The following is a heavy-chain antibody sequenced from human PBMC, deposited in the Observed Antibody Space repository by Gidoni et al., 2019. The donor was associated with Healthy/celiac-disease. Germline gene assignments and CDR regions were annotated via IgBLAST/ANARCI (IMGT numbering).Heavy chain of an antibody. CDR2: SIWNSGSI. J-gene: IGHJ3*02. CDR3: AKDTDYYDSSDYDAFDI. Sequence: VQLVESGGDWVQPGRSLMLSCATSVCTFDDYAMHWVRQAPGKGLGWVSGSIWNSGSIGDADSVKGRFTISRDNAKNSLYLQMNSLRAEDTALYYCAKDTDYYDSSDYDAFDIWGQGTMVTVSS. CDR1: VCTFDDYA. V-gene: IGHV3-9*01. D-gene: IGHD3-22*01.